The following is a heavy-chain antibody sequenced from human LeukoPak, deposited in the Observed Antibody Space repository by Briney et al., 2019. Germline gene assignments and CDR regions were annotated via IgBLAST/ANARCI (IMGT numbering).Heavy chain of an antibody. V-gene: IGHV4-39*01. CDR2: IYYSGST. Sequence: PSETLSLTRTVSGGSISSSSYYWGWIRQPPGKGLEWIGSIYYSGSTYYNPSLKSRVTISVDTSKNQFSLKLSSVTAADTAVYYCARVVAAVNWFDPWGQGTLVTVSS. J-gene: IGHJ5*02. CDR3: ARVVAAVNWFDP. D-gene: IGHD2-15*01. CDR1: GGSISSSSYY.